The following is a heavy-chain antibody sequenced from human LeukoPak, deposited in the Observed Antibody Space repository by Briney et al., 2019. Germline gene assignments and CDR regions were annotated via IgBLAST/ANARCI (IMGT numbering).Heavy chain of an antibody. V-gene: IGHV1-18*01. D-gene: IGHD6-19*01. CDR3: ARDLWQWLPSPTANSGSDP. J-gene: IGHJ5*02. Sequence: ASVKVSCKASGYTFTSYAMNWVRQAPGQGLEWMGWISAYNGNTNYAQKLQGRVTMTTDTSTSTAYMELRSLRSDDTAVYYCARDLWQWLPSPTANSGSDPWGQGTLVTVSS. CDR1: GYTFTSYA. CDR2: ISAYNGNT.